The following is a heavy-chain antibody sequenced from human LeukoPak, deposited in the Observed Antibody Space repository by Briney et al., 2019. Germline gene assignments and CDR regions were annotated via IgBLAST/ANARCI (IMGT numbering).Heavy chain of an antibody. Sequence: GGPLRLSCAASASTFSSYVMSWVRQAPGKGLEWISTIGGGGSTTYYADSIKGRFIISRDNSKNTLYLQMNSLRAEDTAVYYCAKGEAHAFWSGYYFDYWGQGTLVTVSS. J-gene: IGHJ4*02. CDR1: ASTFSSYV. D-gene: IGHD3-3*01. V-gene: IGHV3-23*01. CDR3: AKGEAHAFWSGYYFDY. CDR2: IGGGGSTT.